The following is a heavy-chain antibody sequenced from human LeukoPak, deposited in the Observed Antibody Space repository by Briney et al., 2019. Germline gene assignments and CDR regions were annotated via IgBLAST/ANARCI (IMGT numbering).Heavy chain of an antibody. Sequence: SETLSLNCTVSGYSISSGYYWGWIRQSPGKGLEWIGNVWHSGSTYYNPSLKSRITISVDTSKNQFSLSLSSVTVADTAVYYCARAGTNLGDYDFWGQGTLVTVSS. V-gene: IGHV4-38-2*02. J-gene: IGHJ4*02. CDR1: GYSISSGYY. D-gene: IGHD4-17*01. CDR3: ARAGTNLGDYDF. CDR2: VWHSGST.